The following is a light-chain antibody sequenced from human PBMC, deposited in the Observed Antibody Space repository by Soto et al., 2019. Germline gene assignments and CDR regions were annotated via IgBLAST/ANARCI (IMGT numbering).Light chain of an antibody. Sequence: QSVLTQPPSVSGAPGQRVTISCTGSSSNIGAGFDVHWYQQRPGTAPKLLIYDNSNRPSGVPDRFSGSKSGTSASLAITGLQAEDEADYYCQSYDSSLSGVAFGGGTNLTVL. CDR2: DNS. V-gene: IGLV1-40*01. CDR1: SSNIGAGFD. J-gene: IGLJ2*01. CDR3: QSYDSSLSGVA.